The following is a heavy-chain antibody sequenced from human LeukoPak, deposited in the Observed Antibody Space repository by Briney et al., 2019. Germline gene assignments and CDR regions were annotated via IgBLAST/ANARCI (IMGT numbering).Heavy chain of an antibody. Sequence: GGSLRLSCAASGFTFSSYAMSWVRQAPGKGLEWVSAISGSGGSTYYADSVKGRFTISRDNSKNTLYLQMNSLRAEDTTVYYCAKRPSDYGDYVSYFDYWGQGTLVTVSS. CDR1: GFTFSSYA. CDR3: AKRPSDYGDYVSYFDY. J-gene: IGHJ4*02. V-gene: IGHV3-23*01. D-gene: IGHD4-17*01. CDR2: ISGSGGST.